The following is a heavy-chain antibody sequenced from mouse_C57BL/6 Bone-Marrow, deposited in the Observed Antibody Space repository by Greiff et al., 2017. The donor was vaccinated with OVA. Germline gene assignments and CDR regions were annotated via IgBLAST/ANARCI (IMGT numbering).Heavy chain of an antibody. Sequence: VQLQQSGAELARPGASVKLSCKASGYTFISYGISWVKQRTGQGLEWIGEIYPRSGNTYYNEKFKGKATLTADKSSSTAYMELRSLTSEDSAVYFCARERVLRSKDYWGQGTTLTVSS. CDR1: GYTFISYG. J-gene: IGHJ2*01. CDR2: IYPRSGNT. D-gene: IGHD1-1*01. CDR3: ARERVLRSKDY. V-gene: IGHV1-81*01.